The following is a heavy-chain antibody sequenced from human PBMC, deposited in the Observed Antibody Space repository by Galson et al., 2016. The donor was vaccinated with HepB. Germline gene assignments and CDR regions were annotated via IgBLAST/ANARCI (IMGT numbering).Heavy chain of an antibody. D-gene: IGHD2-2*02. CDR3: ARDRYTNHWFAP. V-gene: IGHV4-59*01. CDR1: GGSMGPYY. Sequence: SETLSLTCSVSGGSMGPYYWSWIRQSPGKGLEWIGDIYYSGTTNYNPSFKSRVTISVDMSKNQFSLKLTSVTAADTAVYFCARDRYTNHWFAPWGQGMLVIVSS. J-gene: IGHJ5*02. CDR2: IYYSGTT.